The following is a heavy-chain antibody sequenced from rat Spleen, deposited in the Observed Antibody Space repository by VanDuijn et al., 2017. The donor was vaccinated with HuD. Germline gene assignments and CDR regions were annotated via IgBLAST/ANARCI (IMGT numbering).Heavy chain of an antibody. CDR2: ISYDGTAT. V-gene: IGHV5-22*01. D-gene: IGHD4-6*01. J-gene: IGHJ2*01. Sequence: EVQLVESGGGLVQPGRSMKLSCAASGLSFSNYDMAWVRQAPTKGLEWVASISYDGTATYYRDSVKGRFTLSRDNANSTLYLQMINLRSEDTATYYCTRGTYFRHWGQGVMVTVSS. CDR1: GLSFSNYD. CDR3: TRGTYFRH.